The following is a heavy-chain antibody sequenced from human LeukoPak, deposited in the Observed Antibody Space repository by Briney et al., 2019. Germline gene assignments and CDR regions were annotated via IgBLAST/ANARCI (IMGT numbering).Heavy chain of an antibody. CDR3: ARDILLYQTIDY. J-gene: IGHJ4*02. V-gene: IGHV3-7*01. Sequence: PGGSLRLSCAASGFTFSSYWMTWVRQAPGKGLEWVAYMKQDGSEIYYVDSVKGRFTISRDNANNSLYLQMNSLRAEDTAVYYCARDILLYQTIDYWGQGTLVTASS. CDR1: GFTFSSYW. CDR2: MKQDGSEI. D-gene: IGHD2-2*02.